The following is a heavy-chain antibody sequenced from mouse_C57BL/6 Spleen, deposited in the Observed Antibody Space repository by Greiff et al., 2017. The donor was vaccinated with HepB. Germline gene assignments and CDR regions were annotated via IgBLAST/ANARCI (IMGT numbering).Heavy chain of an antibody. Sequence: EVMLVESGGGLVKPGGSLKLSCAASGFTFSSYTMSWVRQTPEKRLEWVATISGGGGNTYYTDSVKGRFTISRDNAKNTLYLQMSSLRTEDTALYYCARYHYYGSSLDYWGQGTTLTVSS. V-gene: IGHV5-9*01. CDR1: GFTFSSYT. D-gene: IGHD1-1*01. CDR2: ISGGGGNT. J-gene: IGHJ2*01. CDR3: ARYHYYGSSLDY.